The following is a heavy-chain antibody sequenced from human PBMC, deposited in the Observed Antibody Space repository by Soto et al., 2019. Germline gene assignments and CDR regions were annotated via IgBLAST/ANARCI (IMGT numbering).Heavy chain of an antibody. D-gene: IGHD1-26*01. Sequence: QVQLVESGGGVVQPGRSLRLSCAASGFTFSSFAIHWVRQAPGKGLEWVAVISYDGTNKYYADSVKGRFTISRDNSKNTVYLQMNSLRPEDTAVYYCARAYPQVGSNCCDNWGQGTLVTISS. V-gene: IGHV3-30-3*01. CDR2: ISYDGTNK. CDR1: GFTFSSFA. CDR3: ARAYPQVGSNCCDN. J-gene: IGHJ4*02.